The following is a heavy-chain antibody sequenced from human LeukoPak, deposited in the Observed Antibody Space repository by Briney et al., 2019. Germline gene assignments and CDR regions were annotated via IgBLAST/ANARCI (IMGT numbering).Heavy chain of an antibody. CDR1: GGSFSGYY. V-gene: IGHV4-34*01. CDR3: ASATVTTIDY. J-gene: IGHJ4*02. CDR2: INHSGST. Sequence: SETLSLTCAVYGGSFSGYYWSWIRQPPGKGLEWIWEINHSGSTNYNPSLKSRVNISVDTSKNQFSLKLSSVTAADTAVYYCASATVTTIDYWGQGTLVTVSS. D-gene: IGHD4-17*01.